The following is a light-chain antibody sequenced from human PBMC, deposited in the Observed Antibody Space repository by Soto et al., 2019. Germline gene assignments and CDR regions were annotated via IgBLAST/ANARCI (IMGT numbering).Light chain of an antibody. V-gene: IGLV2-18*02. J-gene: IGLJ1*01. Sequence: QSALTQPPSVSGSPGQSVTISCTGTSSDVGSNNRVSWYQQPPGTATKLMIYEVSNRPSGFPDRFPGSNSGNTAPLTIAGLKAEDRADNYCSSVTSSSTHVFGTGTKVTVL. CDR3: SSVTSSSTHV. CDR1: SSDVGSNNR. CDR2: EVS.